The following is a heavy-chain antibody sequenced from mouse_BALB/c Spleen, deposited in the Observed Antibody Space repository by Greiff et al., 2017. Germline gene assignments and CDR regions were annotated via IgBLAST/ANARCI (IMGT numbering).Heavy chain of an antibody. J-gene: IGHJ3*01. CDR1: GFTFSSYG. CDR3: ARDQRYGNYD. CDR2: INSNGGST. V-gene: IGHV5-6-3*01. Sequence: EVKLVESGGGLVQPGGSLKLSCAASGFTFSSYGMSWVRQTPDKRLELVATINSNGGSTYYPDSVKGRFTISRDNAKNTLYLQMSSLKSEDTAMYYCARDQRYGNYDWGQGTLVTVSA. D-gene: IGHD2-10*02.